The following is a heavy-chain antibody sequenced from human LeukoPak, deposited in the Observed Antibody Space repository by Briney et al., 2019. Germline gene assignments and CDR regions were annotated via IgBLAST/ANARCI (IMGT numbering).Heavy chain of an antibody. D-gene: IGHD1-26*01. Sequence: GGSLTLSCVGSGFSLDDYAMHWVRHAPGQGLEWDSSIAWDSGNTAYGDSVKGRFTISRDNAKNSLYLQMNSLRPEDTAFYYCIKDMGFDLLKDAFEMWGRGTLVTVSS. CDR3: IKDMGFDLLKDAFEM. CDR1: GFSLDDYA. J-gene: IGHJ3*02. V-gene: IGHV3-9*01. CDR2: IAWDSGNT.